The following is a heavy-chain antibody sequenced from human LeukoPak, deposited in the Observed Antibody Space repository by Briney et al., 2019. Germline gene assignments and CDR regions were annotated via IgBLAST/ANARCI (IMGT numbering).Heavy chain of an antibody. CDR1: GFTFDDYA. D-gene: IGHD3-22*01. CDR2: ISWDGGST. CDR3: AKDMGYYDSRILDY. V-gene: IGHV3-43D*03. Sequence: TGGSLRLSCAASGFTFDDYAMHWVRQAPGKGLEWVSLISWDGGSTYYADSVKGRFTISRDNSKNSLYLQMNSLRAEDTALYYCAKDMGYYDSRILDYWGQGTLVTVSS. J-gene: IGHJ4*02.